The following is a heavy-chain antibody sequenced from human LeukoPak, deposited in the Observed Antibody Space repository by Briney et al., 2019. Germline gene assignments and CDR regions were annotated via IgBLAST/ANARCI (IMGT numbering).Heavy chain of an antibody. D-gene: IGHD5-24*01. J-gene: IGHJ4*02. CDR1: GFTFSSYS. Sequence: GGSLRLSCAASGFTFSSYSMNWVRQAPGKGLEWVSSISSSSSYIYYADSVKGRFTISRDNAKNSLYLQMNSLRAEDTAVYYCARDRRDGYNSRGDYFDYWGQGTLVTVSS. CDR2: ISSSSSYI. CDR3: ARDRRDGYNSRGDYFDY. V-gene: IGHV3-21*01.